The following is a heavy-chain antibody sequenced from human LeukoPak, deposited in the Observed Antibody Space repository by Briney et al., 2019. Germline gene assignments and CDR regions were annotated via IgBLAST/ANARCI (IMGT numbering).Heavy chain of an antibody. CDR1: GFTVSSNY. Sequence: GGSLRLSCAASGFTVSSNYMSWVRQAPGKGLEWVSVIYSGGSTYYADSVKGRFTISRDNSKNTLYLQMNSLRAEDTAVYYCARVLSDSSGWYYFDYWGQGTLVTVSS. V-gene: IGHV3-53*01. CDR3: ARVLSDSSGWYYFDY. J-gene: IGHJ4*02. CDR2: IYSGGST. D-gene: IGHD6-19*01.